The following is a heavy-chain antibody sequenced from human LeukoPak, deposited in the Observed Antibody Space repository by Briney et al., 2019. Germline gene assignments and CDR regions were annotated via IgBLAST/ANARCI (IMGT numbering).Heavy chain of an antibody. J-gene: IGHJ4*02. CDR1: GGSISSYY. CDR3: ASWPGYCSGGSCYSFDY. D-gene: IGHD2-15*01. V-gene: IGHV4-59*01. Sequence: SETLSLTCTVSGGSISSYYWSWIRQPPGKGLEWIGDIYYSGSTNYNPSLKSRVTISVDTSKKQFSLNLSSVSAADTAVYYCASWPGYCSGGSCYSFDYWGQGTLVTVSS. CDR2: IYYSGST.